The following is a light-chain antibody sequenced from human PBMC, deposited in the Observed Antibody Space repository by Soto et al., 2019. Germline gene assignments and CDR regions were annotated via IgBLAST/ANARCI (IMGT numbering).Light chain of an antibody. Sequence: EILLTQSPDSLSLSPGDRATLSCRASQSFSSTFFAWYQQKPGQAPRLLIYGASSRATVIPDRFSGSGSGTFSPLTISRLEPEDFAVYYCQQYASSVTFGQGTKVEIK. J-gene: IGKJ1*01. CDR2: GAS. CDR1: QSFSSTF. CDR3: QQYASSVT. V-gene: IGKV3-20*01.